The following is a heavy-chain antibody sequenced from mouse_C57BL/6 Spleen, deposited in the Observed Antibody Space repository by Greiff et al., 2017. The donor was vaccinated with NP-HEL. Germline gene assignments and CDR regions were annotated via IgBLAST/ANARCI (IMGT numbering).Heavy chain of an antibody. CDR3: ASHYYGSSLDY. D-gene: IGHD1-1*01. Sequence: VQLQQSGAELARPGASVKLSCKASGYTFTSYGISWVKHRTGQGLEWIGEIYPRSGNTYYNEKFKGKATLTADKSSSTAYMELRSLTSEDSAVYFCASHYYGSSLDYWGQGTTLTVSS. J-gene: IGHJ2*01. V-gene: IGHV1-81*01. CDR1: GYTFTSYG. CDR2: IYPRSGNT.